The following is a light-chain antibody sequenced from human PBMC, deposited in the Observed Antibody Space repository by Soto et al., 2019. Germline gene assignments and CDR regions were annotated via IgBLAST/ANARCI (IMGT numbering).Light chain of an antibody. CDR2: AAS. V-gene: IGKV1-12*01. Sequence: DIQMTQSPSSVSASVGDTVTITCRASQDINSRLAWFQQKPGRAPKYLIQAASILQSGFPSRFAGSGSGTDFTLTTNTLQPEDFATYYCLQVKSFPRTFGQGTKVDIK. CDR1: QDINSR. J-gene: IGKJ1*01. CDR3: LQVKSFPRT.